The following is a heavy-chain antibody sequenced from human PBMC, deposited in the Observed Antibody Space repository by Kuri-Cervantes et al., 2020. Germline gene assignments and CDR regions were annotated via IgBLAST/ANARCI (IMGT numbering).Heavy chain of an antibody. J-gene: IGHJ6*02. V-gene: IGHV3-30*01. CDR3: ARDTAVAANYYYYGMDV. Sequence: GESLKISCTASGFTFSSYAMHWVRQAPGKGLEWVAVISYDGSNKYYADSVKGRFTISRDNSKNTLYLQMNSLRAEDTAVYYCARDTAVAANYYYYGMDVWGQGTTVTDSS. D-gene: IGHD6-19*01. CDR2: ISYDGSNK. CDR1: GFTFSSYA.